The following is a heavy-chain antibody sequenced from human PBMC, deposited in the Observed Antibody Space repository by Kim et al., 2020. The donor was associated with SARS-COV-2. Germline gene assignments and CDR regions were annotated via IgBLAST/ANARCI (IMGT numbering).Heavy chain of an antibody. CDR2: IYYSGST. J-gene: IGHJ6*02. V-gene: IGHV4-59*01. Sequence: SETLSLTCTVSGGSISSYYWSWIRQPPGKGLEWIGYIYYSGSTNYNPSLKSRVTISVDTSKNLFSLKLSSVTAADTAVYYCARELTVTTPEGGYYYYYGMDVWGQGTTVTVSS. CDR1: GGSISSYY. CDR3: ARELTVTTPEGGYYYYYGMDV. D-gene: IGHD4-17*01.